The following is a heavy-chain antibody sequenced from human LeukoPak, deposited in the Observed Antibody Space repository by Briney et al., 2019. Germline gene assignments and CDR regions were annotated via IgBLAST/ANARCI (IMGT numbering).Heavy chain of an antibody. D-gene: IGHD1-14*01. CDR1: GGTFSSYA. J-gene: IGHJ6*03. V-gene: IGHV1-69*13. CDR3: ARGTFMGWYMDV. Sequence: SVKASCKASGGTFSSYAISWVRQAPGQGLEWMGGIIAIFGTANYAQKFQGRVTITADESTSTAYMELSSLRSEDTAVYYCARGTFMGWYMDVWGKGTTVTVSS. CDR2: IIAIFGTA.